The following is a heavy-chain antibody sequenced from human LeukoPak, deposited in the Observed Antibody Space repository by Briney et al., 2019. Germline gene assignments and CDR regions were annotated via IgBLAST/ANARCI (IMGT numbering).Heavy chain of an antibody. CDR1: GASIRSYY. CDR2: IVPSGST. D-gene: IGHD6-13*01. V-gene: IGHV4-4*07. CDR3: AKEGAAPGPDFDY. Sequence: SETLSLTCTVSGASIRSYYWSWIRQPAGKGLEWIGRIVPSGSTNYNPSLKSRVTMSVDTSKNQFSLKLNSVTAADTAVYYCAKEGAAPGPDFDYWGQGTLAIVSS. J-gene: IGHJ4*02.